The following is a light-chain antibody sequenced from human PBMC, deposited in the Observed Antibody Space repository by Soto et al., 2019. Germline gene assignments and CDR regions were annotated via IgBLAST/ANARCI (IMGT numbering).Light chain of an antibody. CDR3: QKYSSVIT. CDR1: QGISNF. V-gene: IGKV1-27*01. Sequence: DIQMTQSPSSLSASVGDRVTITCRASQGISNFLAWYQQKPGKVPKLLISAASTLQSGVPSRFSGSGSGTDFTPTNTRPPPENVATFYCQKYSSVITFGQGTRLEIK. CDR2: AAS. J-gene: IGKJ5*01.